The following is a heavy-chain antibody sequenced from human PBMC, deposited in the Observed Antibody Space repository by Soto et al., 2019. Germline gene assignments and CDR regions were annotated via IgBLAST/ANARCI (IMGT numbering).Heavy chain of an antibody. Sequence: SETLSLTCAVSGYSISSGYYWGWIRQPPGKGLEWIGSIYHSGSTYYNPSLKSRVTISVDTSKNQFSLKLSSVTAADTAVYYCARDPSQGYCTNGVCSELDYWGQGTLVTVSS. CDR2: IYHSGST. D-gene: IGHD2-8*01. CDR3: ARDPSQGYCTNGVCSELDY. CDR1: GYSISSGYY. V-gene: IGHV4-38-2*02. J-gene: IGHJ4*02.